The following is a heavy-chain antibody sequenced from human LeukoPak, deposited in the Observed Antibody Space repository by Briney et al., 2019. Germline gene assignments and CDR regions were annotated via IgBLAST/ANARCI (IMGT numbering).Heavy chain of an antibody. CDR1: GFTFNSYW. J-gene: IGHJ3*02. V-gene: IGHV3-7*03. D-gene: IGHD2-15*01. CDR2: IKQDGSEV. CDR3: ARDLVGGGFCSGGSCYGNAFDI. Sequence: GGSLRLSCAASGFTFNSYWMSWVRQAPGKGLEWVANIKQDGSEVQYVDSVKGRFTISRDNAKNSLYLQMNSLRAEDTAVYYCARDLVGGGFCSGGSCYGNAFDIWGQGTLVTVFS.